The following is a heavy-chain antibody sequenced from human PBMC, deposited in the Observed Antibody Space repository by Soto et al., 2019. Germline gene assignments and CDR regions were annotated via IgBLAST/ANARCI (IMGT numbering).Heavy chain of an antibody. CDR1: GGSISSGGYY. D-gene: IGHD4-4*01. V-gene: IGHV4-31*03. CDR3: ARAQTPTESDY. Sequence: PSETLSLTCTVSGGSISSGGYYWSWIRQHPGKGLEWIGYIYHSGTTYYNPSLKSRVTISVDTSKNQFSLKLTSVTAADTAVYFCARAQTPTESDYWGQGTLVTVSS. CDR2: IYHSGTT. J-gene: IGHJ4*02.